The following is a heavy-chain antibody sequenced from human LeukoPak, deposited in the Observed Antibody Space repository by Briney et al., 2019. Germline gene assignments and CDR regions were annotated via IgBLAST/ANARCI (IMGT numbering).Heavy chain of an antibody. CDR2: ISYDGSNK. V-gene: IGHV3-30-3*01. CDR3: ASIYDSSGYPVDY. J-gene: IGHJ4*02. Sequence: GGSLRLSCAASGFTFSSYAMHWVRQAPDKGLEWVAVISYDGSNKYYADSVKGRFTISRDNSKNTLYLQMNSLRAEDTAVYYCASIYDSSGYPVDYWGQGTLVTVSS. D-gene: IGHD3-22*01. CDR1: GFTFSSYA.